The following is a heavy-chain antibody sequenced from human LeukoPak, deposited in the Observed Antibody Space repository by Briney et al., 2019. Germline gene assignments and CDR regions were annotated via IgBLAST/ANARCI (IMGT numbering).Heavy chain of an antibody. D-gene: IGHD6-13*01. CDR2: IYPGDSDT. J-gene: IGHJ4*02. CDR1: GYSFTTYW. CDR3: ARRLAAAGNGLIDY. Sequence: GESLKISCKASGYSFTTYWIGWVRQMPGKVLEWVGVIYPGDSDTRYSPSFQGQVTISADRSTSTAYLQWSSLKASDTAMYYCARRLAAAGNGLIDYWGQGTLVTVSS. V-gene: IGHV5-51*01.